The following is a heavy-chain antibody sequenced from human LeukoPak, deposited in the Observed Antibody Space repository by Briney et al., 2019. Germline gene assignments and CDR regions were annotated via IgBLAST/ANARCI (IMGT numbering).Heavy chain of an antibody. CDR2: FDPEDGET. CDR1: GYTLTELS. CDR3: ATDYLGLRAFDY. V-gene: IGHV1-24*01. J-gene: IGHJ4*02. Sequence: ASVKVSCKVSGYTLTELSMHWVRQAPGKGLEWMGGFDPEDGETIYAQKFQGRVTMTEDTSTDTAYMELSSLRSEDTAVYYCATDYLGLRAFDYWGQGTLVTVSS. D-gene: IGHD5-12*01.